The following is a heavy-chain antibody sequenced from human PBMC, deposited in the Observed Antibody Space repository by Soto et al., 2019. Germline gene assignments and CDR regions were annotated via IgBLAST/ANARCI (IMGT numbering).Heavy chain of an antibody. CDR2: ISAYNGNT. V-gene: IGHV1-18*01. J-gene: IGHJ4*02. CDR1: GYTFTSYG. Sequence: ASVKVSCKASGYTFTSYGISWVRQAPGQGLEWMGWISAYNGNTNYAQKLQGRVTMTTDTSTSTAYMELRSLRSDDTAVYYCARVRGYSGYHPTLDYWGQGTLVTVSS. D-gene: IGHD5-12*01. CDR3: ARVRGYSGYHPTLDY.